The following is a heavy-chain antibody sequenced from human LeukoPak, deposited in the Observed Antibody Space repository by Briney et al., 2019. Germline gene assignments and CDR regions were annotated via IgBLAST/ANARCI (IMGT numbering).Heavy chain of an antibody. CDR3: AREGTAMVSFDY. V-gene: IGHV3-23*01. Sequence: GGSLRLSCAASGFTFSNYAMTWVRLAPGKGLEWVSAIGDSGGKTHYADSVKGRFTISRDNSKNTLYLQMNSLRAEDTAVYYCAREGTAMVSFDYWGQGTLVTVSS. CDR2: IGDSGGKT. CDR1: GFTFSNYA. D-gene: IGHD5-18*01. J-gene: IGHJ4*02.